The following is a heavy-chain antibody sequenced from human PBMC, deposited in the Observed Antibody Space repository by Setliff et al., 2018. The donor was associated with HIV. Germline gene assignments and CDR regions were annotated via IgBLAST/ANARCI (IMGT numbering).Heavy chain of an antibody. CDR3: ARGEATLNTPLDY. Sequence: GGSLRFSCVVSGFTLNHYAMHWVRQAPGKGLEWVSGIRFNGRNIAYAGSVKGRFTISRDSAKNSLYLQMNSLRSEDTAIYYCARGEATLNTPLDYWGQGTLVTVSS. J-gene: IGHJ4*02. D-gene: IGHD3-10*01. CDR2: IRFNGRNI. V-gene: IGHV3-9*01. CDR1: GFTLNHYA.